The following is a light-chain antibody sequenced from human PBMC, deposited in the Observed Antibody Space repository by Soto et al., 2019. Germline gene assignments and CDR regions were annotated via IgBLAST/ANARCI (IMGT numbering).Light chain of an antibody. CDR1: QTVGSN. J-gene: IGKJ5*01. CDR2: GAS. Sequence: EIVLTQSPDTLSVSPGERATLSCRASQTVGSNLAWYQQQPGQAPRLLIYGASTRASDIPARFSGSGSVTEFALTISSLQSEDFAVYYCQQYNNWPITFGQGTRLEIK. CDR3: QQYNNWPIT. V-gene: IGKV3-15*01.